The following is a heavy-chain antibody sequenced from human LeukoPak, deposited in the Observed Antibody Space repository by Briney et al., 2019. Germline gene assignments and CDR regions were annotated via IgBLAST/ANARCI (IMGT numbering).Heavy chain of an antibody. CDR1: GYTFTSYG. CDR2: ISAYNGNT. J-gene: IGHJ4*02. Sequence: ASVKVSCKASGYTFTSYGISWVRQAPGQGLEWMGWISAYNGNTNYAQKLQGRVTMTTDTSTSTAYMELRSLRSDDTAVYYCAKDLGATAAGNCPGYWGQGTLVTVSS. CDR3: AKDLGATAAGNCPGY. D-gene: IGHD6-13*01. V-gene: IGHV1-18*01.